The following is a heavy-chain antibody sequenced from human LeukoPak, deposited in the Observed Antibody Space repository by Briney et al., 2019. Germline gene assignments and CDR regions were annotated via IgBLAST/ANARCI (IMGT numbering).Heavy chain of an antibody. CDR1: GFTFSSYW. Sequence: PGGSLRLSCAASGFTFSSYWMNWARQAPGKGLEWVAVISYDGSNKYYADSVKGRFTISRDNSKNTLYLQMNSLRAEDTAVYYRARDSLPIAVAGPFDYWGQGTLVTVSS. CDR2: ISYDGSNK. CDR3: ARDSLPIAVAGPFDY. V-gene: IGHV3-30*03. D-gene: IGHD6-19*01. J-gene: IGHJ4*02.